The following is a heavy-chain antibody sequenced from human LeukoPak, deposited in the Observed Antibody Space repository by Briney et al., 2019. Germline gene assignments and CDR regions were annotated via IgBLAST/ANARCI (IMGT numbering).Heavy chain of an antibody. CDR3: ARGTMTTVTPSLVYDYYYYMDV. V-gene: IGHV4-39*01. Sequence: SETLSLTCTVSGGSISSSSYYWGWIRQPPGKGLEWIGSIYYSGSTYYNPSLKSRVTISVDTSKNQFSLKLSSVTAADTAVYYCARGTMTTVTPSLVYDYYYYMDVWGKGTTVTVSS. CDR2: IYYSGST. CDR1: GGSISSSSYY. J-gene: IGHJ6*03. D-gene: IGHD4-11*01.